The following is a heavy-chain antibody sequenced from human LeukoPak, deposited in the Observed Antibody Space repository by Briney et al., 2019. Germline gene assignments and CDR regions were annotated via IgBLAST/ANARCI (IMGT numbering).Heavy chain of an antibody. CDR3: ARETGGSYWFDP. V-gene: IGHV4-4*07. J-gene: IGHJ5*02. Sequence: SETLSLTCTVSGGSISSYYWSWIRQRAGKGLEWIGRIYHSGSTYYNPSLRSRVTISVDTSKNQFSLKLSSVTAADTAVYYCARETGGSYWFDPWGQGTLVTVSS. D-gene: IGHD1-26*01. CDR2: IYHSGST. CDR1: GGSISSYY.